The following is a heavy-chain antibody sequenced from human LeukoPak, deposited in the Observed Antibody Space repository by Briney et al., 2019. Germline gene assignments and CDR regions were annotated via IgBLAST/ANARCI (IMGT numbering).Heavy chain of an antibody. CDR3: ARVWRIAAADWFDP. CDR2: IKQDGSEK. CDR1: GFTFSSYW. Sequence: GGSLRLSCAASGFTFSSYWVSWVRQAPGKGLEWVANIKQDGSEKYYVDSVKGRFTISRDNAKNSLYLQMNSLRAEDTAVYYCARVWRIAAADWFDPWGQGTLVTVSS. V-gene: IGHV3-7*01. J-gene: IGHJ5*02. D-gene: IGHD6-13*01.